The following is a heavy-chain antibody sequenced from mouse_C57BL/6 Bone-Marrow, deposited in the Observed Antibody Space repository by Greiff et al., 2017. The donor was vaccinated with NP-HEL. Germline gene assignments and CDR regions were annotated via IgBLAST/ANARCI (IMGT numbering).Heavy chain of an antibody. Sequence: EVMLVESGGDLVKPGGSLKLSCAASGFTFSSYGMSWVRQTPDKRLEWVATISSGGSYTYYPDSVKGRFTFSRDNAKNTLYLKMCSLKAEDTAMYYCASLWSAWFAYWGQGTLVTVSA. CDR2: ISSGGSYT. CDR1: GFTFSSYG. J-gene: IGHJ3*01. D-gene: IGHD1-1*02. CDR3: ASLWSAWFAY. V-gene: IGHV5-6*01.